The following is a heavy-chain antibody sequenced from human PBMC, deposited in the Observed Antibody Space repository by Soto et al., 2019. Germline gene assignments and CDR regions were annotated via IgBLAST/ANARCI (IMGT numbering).Heavy chain of an antibody. CDR3: ARSNYYYYYGMDV. V-gene: IGHV4-34*01. CDR1: GGSFSGYY. J-gene: IGHJ6*02. D-gene: IGHD4-4*01. CDR2: INHSGST. Sequence: SETLSLTCAVYGGSFSGYYWSWIRQPPGRGLEWIGEINHSGSTNYNPSLKSRVTISVDTSKNQFSLKLSSVTAADTAVYYCARSNYYYYYGMDVWGQGTTVTVSS.